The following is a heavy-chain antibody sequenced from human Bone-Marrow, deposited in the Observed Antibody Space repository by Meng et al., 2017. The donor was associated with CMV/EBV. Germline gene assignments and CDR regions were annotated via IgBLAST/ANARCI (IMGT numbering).Heavy chain of an antibody. CDR1: GFTFSSYD. CDR2: IGTAGDT. V-gene: IGHV3-13*01. CDR3: ARDFRIEARFDY. Sequence: GESLKISCAASGFTFSSYDMHWVRQATGKGLEWVSAIGTAGDTYYPGSVKGRFTISRENAKNSLYLQMNSLRAEDTAVYYCARDFRIEARFDYWGQGTLVTVSS. D-gene: IGHD3-10*01. J-gene: IGHJ4*02.